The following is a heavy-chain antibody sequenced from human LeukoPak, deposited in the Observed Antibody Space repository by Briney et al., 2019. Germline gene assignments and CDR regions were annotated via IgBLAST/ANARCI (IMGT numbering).Heavy chain of an antibody. CDR2: IYTSGST. Sequence: PSETLSLTCTVSGGSISSYYWSWIRQPAGKGLEWIGRIYTSGSTNYNPSLKSRVTMSVDTSKNQFSLKLSSVTAADTAVYYCARGITMTTHSKNNWFDPWGQGTLVTVSS. V-gene: IGHV4-4*07. CDR3: ARGITMTTHSKNNWFDP. CDR1: GGSISSYY. D-gene: IGHD3-22*01. J-gene: IGHJ5*02.